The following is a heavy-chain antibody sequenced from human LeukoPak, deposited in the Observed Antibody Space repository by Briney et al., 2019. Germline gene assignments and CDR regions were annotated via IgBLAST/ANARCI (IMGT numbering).Heavy chain of an antibody. CDR3: ARERVVSDYNWFDP. CDR1: GASFAGYS. D-gene: IGHD6-25*01. V-gene: IGHV4-34*01. J-gene: IGHJ5*02. Sequence: PSETLSLTCAVHGASFAGYSWSWIRQSPGKGLEWIGEVNRVGYTIYNPSLKSRVNISIDTSTTQFSLRLSSVTVADTAVYFCARERVVSDYNWFDPRGQGTLVTVSS. CDR2: VNRVGYT.